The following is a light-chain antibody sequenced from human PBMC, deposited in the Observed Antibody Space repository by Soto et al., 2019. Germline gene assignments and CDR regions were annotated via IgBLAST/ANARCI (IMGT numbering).Light chain of an antibody. J-gene: IGKJ1*01. Sequence: DIQMTQSPSSVSASVGDRVTITCRASQDIGSWLAWYQQKAGKAPKLLIYATSSLQTGVPSRFSGSGSGTDFTLIISSLQPEDFATYYCQQANSFPRTFGQGTKVEI. CDR2: ATS. CDR3: QQANSFPRT. V-gene: IGKV1-12*01. CDR1: QDIGSW.